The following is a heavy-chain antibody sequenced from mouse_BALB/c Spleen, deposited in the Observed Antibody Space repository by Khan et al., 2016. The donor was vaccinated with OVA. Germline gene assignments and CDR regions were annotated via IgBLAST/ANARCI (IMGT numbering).Heavy chain of an antibody. Sequence: EVELVESGGGLVQPGGSLRLSCATSGFTFTDYYMNWVRQPPGKALEWLGFIRKKASGYTTEYSPSVKGRFTISRDNSQSILYLQVNTLRAEDSATYYCARVYYGYGFAYWGQGTLVTVSA. V-gene: IGHV7-3*02. CDR2: IRKKASGYTT. CDR3: ARVYYGYGFAY. J-gene: IGHJ3*01. CDR1: GFTFTDYY. D-gene: IGHD1-2*01.